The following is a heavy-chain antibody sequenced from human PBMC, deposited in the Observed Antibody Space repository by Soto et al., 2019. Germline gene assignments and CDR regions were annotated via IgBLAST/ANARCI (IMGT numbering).Heavy chain of an antibody. CDR2: ISSTSSSI. CDR1: GFTFSSYS. J-gene: IGHJ4*02. CDR3: ARRSVSYVPGSYY. D-gene: IGHD5-18*01. V-gene: IGHV3-48*02. Sequence: EVQLVESGGGIVQPGGSLRLSCAVSGFTFSSYSMNWVRQAPGKGLEWVSYISSTSSSIYYADSVKGRFTISRDNAKNSLSLQMSSLSDEDTAVYYCARRSVSYVPGSYYRGQGTLVTISS.